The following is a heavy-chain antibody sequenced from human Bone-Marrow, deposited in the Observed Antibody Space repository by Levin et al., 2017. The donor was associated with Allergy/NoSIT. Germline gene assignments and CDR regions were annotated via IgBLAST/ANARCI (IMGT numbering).Heavy chain of an antibody. Sequence: GESLKISCAASGFTFSSYWMHWVRQAPGKGLVWVSRINSDGSSTSYADSVKGRFTISRDNAKNTLYLQMNSLRAEDTAVYYCARGTRPTSSSWYGGGFEDDYYGMDVWGQGTTVTVSS. V-gene: IGHV3-74*01. D-gene: IGHD6-13*01. J-gene: IGHJ6*02. CDR1: GFTFSSYW. CDR3: ARGTRPTSSSWYGGGFEDDYYGMDV. CDR2: INSDGSST.